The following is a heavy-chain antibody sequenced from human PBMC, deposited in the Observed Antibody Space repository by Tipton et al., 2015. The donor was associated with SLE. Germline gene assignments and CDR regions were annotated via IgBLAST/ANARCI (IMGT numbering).Heavy chain of an antibody. CDR3: ARAGSGWELGHYYYYMDV. D-gene: IGHD1-26*01. Sequence: TLSLTCTVSGGSISNSYWGWIRQPPGKGLEWIGYIDYSGNTNDNPSLKSRVTISVDTSKNQFSLKLSSVTAADTAVYYCARAGSGWELGHYYYYMDVWGKGTTVTVSS. CDR2: IDYSGNT. CDR1: GGSISNSY. J-gene: IGHJ6*03. V-gene: IGHV4-59*12.